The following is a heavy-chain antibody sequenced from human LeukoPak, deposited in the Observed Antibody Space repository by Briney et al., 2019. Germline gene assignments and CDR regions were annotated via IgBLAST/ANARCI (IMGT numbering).Heavy chain of an antibody. Sequence: ASVKVSCKASGFTFTNYGISWVRLAPGQGLEWMGWISAYNGDTKYTQKFQGRVTMTTDSSTSTAYMELRSLRSDDTAVYYCATGQTTPVLVDTLHFWGQGTLVTVSS. D-gene: IGHD4-17*01. V-gene: IGHV1-18*01. CDR2: ISAYNGDT. J-gene: IGHJ4*02. CDR1: GFTFTNYG. CDR3: ATGQTTPVLVDTLHF.